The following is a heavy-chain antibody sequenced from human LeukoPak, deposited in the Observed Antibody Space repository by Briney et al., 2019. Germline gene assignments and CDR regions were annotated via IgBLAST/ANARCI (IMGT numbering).Heavy chain of an antibody. CDR1: GFTFSNYA. CDR2: ISNSGGTT. D-gene: IGHD5-24*01. CDR3: TRVGYIDEGIDY. J-gene: IGHJ4*02. Sequence: PGGSLRLSCAASGFTFSNYALNWVRQAPGKGLEWVSSISNSGGTTYYADSVKGRFTISRDNAKNSLYLQMNSLRAEDTAIYYCTRVGYIDEGIDYWGQGTLVTVSS. V-gene: IGHV3-23*01.